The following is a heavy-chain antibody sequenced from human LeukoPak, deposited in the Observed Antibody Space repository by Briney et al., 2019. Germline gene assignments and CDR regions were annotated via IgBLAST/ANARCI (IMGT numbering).Heavy chain of an antibody. CDR2: ISWDGGST. V-gene: IGHV3-43D*04. CDR1: GFTFDDYA. J-gene: IGHJ4*02. D-gene: IGHD2-2*01. Sequence: QPGGSLRLSCAASGFTFDDYAMHWVRQAPGKGLEWVSLISWDGGSTYYADSVKGRSPLSRDNTKNSLNLQINNLRAEHNAMSHCAKGHLGYYSTSCPAPDYWGEGTLVTVSS. CDR3: AKGHLGYYSTSCPAPDY.